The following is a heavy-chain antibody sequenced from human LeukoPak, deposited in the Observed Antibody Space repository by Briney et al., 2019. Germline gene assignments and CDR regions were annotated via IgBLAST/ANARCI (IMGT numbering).Heavy chain of an antibody. V-gene: IGHV4-59*01. CDR1: GGSISSYY. Sequence: SETLPLTCTVSGGSISSYYWSWIRQPPGKGLEWIGYIYYSGSTNYNPSLKSRVTISVDTSKNQFSLKLSSVTAADTAVYYCARGWSGSYYYYHMDVWGKGTTVTVSS. D-gene: IGHD3-3*01. J-gene: IGHJ6*03. CDR2: IYYSGST. CDR3: ARGWSGSYYYYHMDV.